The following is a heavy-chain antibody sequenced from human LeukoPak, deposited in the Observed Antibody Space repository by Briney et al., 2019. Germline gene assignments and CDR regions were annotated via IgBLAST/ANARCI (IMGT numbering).Heavy chain of an antibody. CDR1: GFTFSSYW. CDR2: IDTSGSSI. Sequence: PGGSLRLSCAASGFTFSSYWMSWVRQAPGKGLEWVSYIDTSGSSIYYADSVKGRFTISRDNAQSSLYLQMSSLSADDTAFYYCARGLPDSGWPFDYWGPGTLVIVSS. J-gene: IGHJ4*02. D-gene: IGHD6-19*01. CDR3: ARGLPDSGWPFDY. V-gene: IGHV3-48*04.